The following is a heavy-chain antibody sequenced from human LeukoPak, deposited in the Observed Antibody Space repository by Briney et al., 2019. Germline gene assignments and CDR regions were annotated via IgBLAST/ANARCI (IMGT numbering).Heavy chain of an antibody. CDR2: ISSSSSTI. V-gene: IGHV3-48*02. J-gene: IGHJ4*02. CDR1: GFTFSSYS. D-gene: IGHD6-13*01. Sequence: GGSLRFSGAASGFTFSSYSMNWVRQAPGTGLEWVSYISSSSSTIYYADSVKGRFTISRDNAKNSLYLQMNSLRDEDTALYYCVKEVGAAVGRSSFDYWGQGTLVTVSS. CDR3: VKEVGAAVGRSSFDY.